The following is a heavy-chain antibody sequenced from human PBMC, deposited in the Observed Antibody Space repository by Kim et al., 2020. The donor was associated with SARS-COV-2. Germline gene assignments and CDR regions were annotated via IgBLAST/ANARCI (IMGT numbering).Heavy chain of an antibody. CDR1: GGSIRTSY. J-gene: IGHJ5*02. CDR2: IYYTGRT. Sequence: SETLSLTCTVSGGSIRTSYWSWIRQPPGKGLEWIGYIYYTGRTNYNPSLKSRVTISVDTSKNQFSLKLNSVTAADTAVYYCARVGGDWYNWFDPWGQGT. V-gene: IGHV4-59*01. CDR3: ARVGGDWYNWFDP. D-gene: IGHD2-21*02.